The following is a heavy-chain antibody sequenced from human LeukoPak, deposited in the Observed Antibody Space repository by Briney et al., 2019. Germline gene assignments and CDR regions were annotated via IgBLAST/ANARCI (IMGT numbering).Heavy chain of an antibody. CDR3: ARSQYYDFWSGYYTGGDYYYYYMDV. D-gene: IGHD3-3*01. CDR2: IYSGGST. J-gene: IGHJ6*03. CDR1: GFTVSSNY. V-gene: IGHV3-66*02. Sequence: GGSLRLSCAASGFTVSSNYMSWVRQAPGKGLEWVSVIYSGGSTYYADSVKGRFTISRDNSKNTLYLQMNSLRAEDTAAYYCARSQYYDFWSGYYTGGDYYYYYMDVWGKGTTVTVSS.